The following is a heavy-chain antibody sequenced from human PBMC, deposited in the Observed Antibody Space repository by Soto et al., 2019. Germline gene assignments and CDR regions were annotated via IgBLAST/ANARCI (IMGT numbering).Heavy chain of an antibody. CDR3: ARGSFGVVDQLDY. J-gene: IGHJ4*02. D-gene: IGHD3-3*01. V-gene: IGHV4-30-4*01. CDR2: IYYSGST. Sequence: QVQLQESGPGLVKPSQTLSLPCTVSVGSLSSGVSYWSGIRKPPGKGLEWIGYIYYSGSTYYNPSLKSRVTISVDTSKNQFSLKLSSVTAADTAVYYCARGSFGVVDQLDYWGQGTLVTVSS. CDR1: VGSLSSGVSY.